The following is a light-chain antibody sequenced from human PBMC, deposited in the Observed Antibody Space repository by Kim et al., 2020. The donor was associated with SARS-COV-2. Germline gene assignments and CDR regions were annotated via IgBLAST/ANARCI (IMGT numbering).Light chain of an antibody. J-gene: IGKJ4*01. Sequence: DVQMTQSPSAMSASVGDSVTITCRGSQAIGNYLVWFQQKPGKGPKRLIYAASTLGSGVPSRFSGSGSGTEFTLTISSLQPEDSATNFCLKHNVYPLTFGGGTKVGIK. CDR2: AAS. CDR1: QAIGNY. CDR3: LKHNVYPLT. V-gene: IGKV1-17*03.